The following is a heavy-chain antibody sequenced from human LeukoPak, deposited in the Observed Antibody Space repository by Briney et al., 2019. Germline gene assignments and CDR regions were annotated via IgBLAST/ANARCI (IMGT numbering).Heavy chain of an antibody. Sequence: GGSLRLSCAASAFTFSSYAMSWVRQAPGMGLEWVSAISGRGDRTYYADSVKGRFTISRDNSKNTLYLQMNSLRAEDTAVYYCAKEQSSSGFFDYWGQGTLVTVSS. CDR3: AKEQSSSGFFDY. V-gene: IGHV3-23*01. D-gene: IGHD6-6*01. J-gene: IGHJ4*02. CDR2: ISGRGDRT. CDR1: AFTFSSYA.